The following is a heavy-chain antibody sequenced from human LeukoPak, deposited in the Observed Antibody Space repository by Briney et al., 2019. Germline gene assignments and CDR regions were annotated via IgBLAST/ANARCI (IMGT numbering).Heavy chain of an antibody. CDR3: AKDSQADAFDI. Sequence: GGSLRLSCAASEFTFSSYAMSWVRQAPGKGLEWVSVISGGGSSTYYADSVKGRFTVSRDNSKNTLYLQMNSLRAEDTALYYCAKDSQADAFDIWGQGTMVTVSS. J-gene: IGHJ3*02. V-gene: IGHV3-23*01. CDR2: ISGGGSST. CDR1: EFTFSSYA.